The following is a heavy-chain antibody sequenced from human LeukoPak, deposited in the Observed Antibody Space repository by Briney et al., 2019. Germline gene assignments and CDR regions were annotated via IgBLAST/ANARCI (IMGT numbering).Heavy chain of an antibody. V-gene: IGHV3-30*02. CDR2: ILSDGSTK. CDR3: ATPPYGTDTYGSWFES. Sequence: PGGSLRLSCTASGIAFNQYSMHWVRQAPGKGLEWVAFILSDGSTKYYEDSVKGRFSISRDNSNKTLYLQMSSLSAEDTGMYYCATPPYGTDTYGSWFESWGQGTLVTVSS. J-gene: IGHJ5*01. D-gene: IGHD3-10*01. CDR1: GIAFNQYS.